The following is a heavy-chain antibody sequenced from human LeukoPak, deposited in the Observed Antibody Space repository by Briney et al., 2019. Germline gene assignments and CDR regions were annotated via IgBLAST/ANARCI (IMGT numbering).Heavy chain of an antibody. CDR3: AREGATSAFDI. CDR1: GFTFSSYW. V-gene: IGHV3-7*01. J-gene: IGHJ3*02. Sequence: PGGSLRLSCAASGFTFSSYWMSWVRQAPGKGLEWVANIKQDGSEKYYVDSVKGRFTISRDYAKNSLYLQMNSLRAEDTAVYYCAREGATSAFDIWGQGTMVTVSS. D-gene: IGHD2-2*01. CDR2: IKQDGSEK.